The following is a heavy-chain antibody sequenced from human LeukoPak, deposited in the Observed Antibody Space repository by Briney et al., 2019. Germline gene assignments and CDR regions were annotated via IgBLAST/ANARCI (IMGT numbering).Heavy chain of an antibody. CDR3: ARDPWHGALDT. Sequence: ETLSLTCTVSGGSINSNNFHWGWLRQAPGTGLEWVSVIYSGGSTYYADSVKGRFTISRDNSKNTLYLQMNSLRAEDTAVYYCARDPWHGALDTWGQGTMVTASS. J-gene: IGHJ3*02. CDR1: GGSINSNNFH. CDR2: IYSGGST. V-gene: IGHV3-53*01.